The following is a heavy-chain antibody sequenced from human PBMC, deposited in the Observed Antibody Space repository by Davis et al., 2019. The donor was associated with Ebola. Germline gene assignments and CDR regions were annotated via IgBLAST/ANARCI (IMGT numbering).Heavy chain of an antibody. CDR3: QAFSIVVVLAQPYYFDY. V-gene: IGHV3-21*03. Sequence: GGSLRLSCAASGFTFSSYSMNWVRQAPGKGLEWVSSISSSSSYIYYADSLKDRFTISRDNAKNSLYLQMNSLKTEDTAVYYCQAFSIVVVLAQPYYFDYWGQGTLVTVSS. J-gene: IGHJ4*02. D-gene: IGHD2-15*01. CDR1: GFTFSSYS. CDR2: ISSSSSYI.